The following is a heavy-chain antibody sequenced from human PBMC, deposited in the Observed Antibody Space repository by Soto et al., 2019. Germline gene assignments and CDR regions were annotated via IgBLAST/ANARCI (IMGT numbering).Heavy chain of an antibody. CDR2: ISGSGVST. J-gene: IGHJ6*04. V-gene: IGHV3-23*01. CDR3: AKAPGGAYYYGMDV. D-gene: IGHD3-10*01. Sequence: GGSLRLSCAASGFTFSSYAMSWVRQAPGKGLEWVSAISGSGVSTYYADSVKGRFTVSRDNSKNTLYLQMNSLRAEDTAVYYCAKAPGGAYYYGMDVWGKGTTVTVAS. CDR1: GFTFSSYA.